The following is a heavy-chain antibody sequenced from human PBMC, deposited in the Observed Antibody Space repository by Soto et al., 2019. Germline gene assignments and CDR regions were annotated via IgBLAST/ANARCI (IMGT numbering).Heavy chain of an antibody. Sequence: SLSLSCVASGFNFGSYAMNWVRLAPGRGLEWVSTSSPSGATTYYTDSVKGRFTISRDNSQNTLYLQMNNLRGEDAAVYFCAKDQIPGNNYQGPYHFFYNGLDVWGQWTTVTVSS. D-gene: IGHD3-10*01. J-gene: IGHJ6*02. CDR3: AKDQIPGNNYQGPYHFFYNGLDV. V-gene: IGHV3-23*01. CDR1: GFNFGSYA. CDR2: SSPSGATT.